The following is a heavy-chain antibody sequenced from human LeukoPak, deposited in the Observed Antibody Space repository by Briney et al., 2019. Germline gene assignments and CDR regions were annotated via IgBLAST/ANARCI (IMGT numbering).Heavy chain of an antibody. J-gene: IGHJ4*02. CDR1: GFTFSSYA. CDR2: ISGSGGST. V-gene: IGHV3-23*01. D-gene: IGHD6-13*01. Sequence: PGGSPRLSCAASGFTFSSYAMSWVRQAPGKGLEWVSAISGSGGSTYYADSVKGRFTISRDNSKNTLFLQMNRLRDEDTAVYYCAKDPVYSSSWPTFDYWGQGTLVTVSS. CDR3: AKDPVYSSSWPTFDY.